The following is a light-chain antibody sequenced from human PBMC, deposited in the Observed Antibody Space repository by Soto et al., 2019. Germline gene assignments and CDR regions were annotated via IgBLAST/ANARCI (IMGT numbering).Light chain of an antibody. CDR1: QSVSND. Sequence: EIVLTQSPATLSLSPGERATLSCRASQSVSNDFDFAWYQQKPGQAPRLLIYDASNRATGIPARFSGSGSGTDFTLTINSLEPEDFAVYYCQHRHSFVPGTKVDIK. CDR3: QHRHS. J-gene: IGKJ3*01. V-gene: IGKV3-11*01. CDR2: DAS.